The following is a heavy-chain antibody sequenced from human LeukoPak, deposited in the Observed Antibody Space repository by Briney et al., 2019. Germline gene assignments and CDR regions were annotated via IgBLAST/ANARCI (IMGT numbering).Heavy chain of an antibody. CDR2: INPNSGGT. CDR3: AVLWFGELLSPFDY. J-gene: IGHJ4*02. Sequence: ASVKVSCKASGYTFTGCYMHWVRQAPGQGLEWMRWINPNSGGTNYAQKFQGRVTMTRDTSISTAYMELSRLRSDDTAVYYCAVLWFGELLSPFDYWGQGTLVTVSP. V-gene: IGHV1-2*02. CDR1: GYTFTGCY. D-gene: IGHD3-10*01.